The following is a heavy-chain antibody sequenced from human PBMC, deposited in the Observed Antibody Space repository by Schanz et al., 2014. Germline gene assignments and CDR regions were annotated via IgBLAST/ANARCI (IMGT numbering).Heavy chain of an antibody. CDR2: INSDGTTT. Sequence: EVQLVESGGGLVQPGGSLRLSCAASGFTFSTYWMHWVRQAPGKGLVWVSHINSDGTTTTYADSVKGRFTISRDNGKNTLYLQMNTLRAEDTAVYYCARKMKLGVYGGKGHDSLDIWGQGTMVTVSS. V-gene: IGHV3-74*01. J-gene: IGHJ3*02. CDR3: ARKMKLGVYGGKGHDSLDI. D-gene: IGHD4-17*01. CDR1: GFTFSTYW.